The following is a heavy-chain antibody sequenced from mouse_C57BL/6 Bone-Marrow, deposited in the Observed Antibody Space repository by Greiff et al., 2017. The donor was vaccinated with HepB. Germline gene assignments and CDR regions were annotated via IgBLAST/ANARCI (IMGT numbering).Heavy chain of an antibody. CDR1: GYAFTNYL. Sequence: VQLQQSGAELVRPGTSVKVSCKASGYAFTNYLIEWVKQRPGQGLEWIGVINPGSGGTNYTEKFKGKATLTADKSSSTAYMQLSSLTSEDSAVYFCARPFAYWGQGTLVTVSA. CDR3: ARPFAY. J-gene: IGHJ3*01. CDR2: INPGSGGT. V-gene: IGHV1-54*01.